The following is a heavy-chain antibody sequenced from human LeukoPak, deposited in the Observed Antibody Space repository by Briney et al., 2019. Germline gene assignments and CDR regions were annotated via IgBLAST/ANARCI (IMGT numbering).Heavy chain of an antibody. CDR3: ARDAEMVRGVIWDYYYYDMDV. CDR2: ISYDGSNK. CDR1: GFTFSSYA. D-gene: IGHD3-10*01. Sequence: PGGSLRLSCAASGFTFSSYAMHWVRQAPGKGLEWVAVISYDGSNKYYADSVKGRFTISRDNSKNTLYLQMNSLRAEDTAVYYCARDAEMVRGVIWDYYYYDMDVWGKGTTVTVSS. V-gene: IGHV3-30*04. J-gene: IGHJ6*04.